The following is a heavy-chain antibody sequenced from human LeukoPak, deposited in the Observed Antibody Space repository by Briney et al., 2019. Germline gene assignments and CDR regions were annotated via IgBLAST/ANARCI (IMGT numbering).Heavy chain of an antibody. CDR3: AMSPGGAYLDE. J-gene: IGHJ4*02. Sequence: GRSLRLSCAASGLTVSSNHMSWVRQAPGKGLEWVSVIYSGGSTYNADSVKGRFSISRDNSKNTLYLQLISLRAEDTAVYYCAMSPGGAYLDEWRQATLVSVGS. CDR2: IYSGGST. CDR1: GLTVSSNH. D-gene: IGHD3/OR15-3a*01. V-gene: IGHV3-66*01.